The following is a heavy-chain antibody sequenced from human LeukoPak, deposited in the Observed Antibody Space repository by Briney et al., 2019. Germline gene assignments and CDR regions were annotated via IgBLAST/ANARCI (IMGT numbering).Heavy chain of an antibody. Sequence: SGTLSLTCDVSSASISSSYWWLWVRQPPGKGLEWIREIHHSGSTNYNPSLKSRVTISVDKSKNQFSLKLNSVTAADTAVYYCSRSLNYYFDYWGQGTLVTVSS. V-gene: IGHV4-4*02. J-gene: IGHJ4*02. D-gene: IGHD1-20*01. CDR1: SASISSSYW. CDR2: IHHSGST. CDR3: SRSLNYYFDY.